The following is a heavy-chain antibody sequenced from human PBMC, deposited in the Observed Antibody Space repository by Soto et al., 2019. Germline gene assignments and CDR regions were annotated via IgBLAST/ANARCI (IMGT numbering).Heavy chain of an antibody. CDR2: IKSKTDGGTT. J-gene: IGHJ6*02. CDR1: VFTFINAW. CDR3: TTDVVAAGTDYYYYGMDV. V-gene: IGHV3-15*01. Sequence: GWSLRLSCAASVFTFINAWMSWVRQAPGKGLEWVGRIKSKTDGGTTDYAAPVKGRFTISRDDSKNTLYLQMNSLKTEDTAVYYCTTDVVAAGTDYYYYGMDVWGQGTTVTVSS. D-gene: IGHD6-13*01.